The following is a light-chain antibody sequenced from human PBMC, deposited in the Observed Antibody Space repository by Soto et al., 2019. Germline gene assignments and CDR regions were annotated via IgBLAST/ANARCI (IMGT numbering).Light chain of an antibody. CDR1: QSVRST. Sequence: EVVMTQSPATLSVSPGERATLSCRASQSVRSTLAWYQQKPGQAPRLLIYGASTRATGIPARFSGSGSGAEFTLTISSLQSEDFAVYYCQQYSNWFRTFGQGTKVEMK. V-gene: IGKV3-15*01. CDR3: QQYSNWFRT. J-gene: IGKJ1*01. CDR2: GAS.